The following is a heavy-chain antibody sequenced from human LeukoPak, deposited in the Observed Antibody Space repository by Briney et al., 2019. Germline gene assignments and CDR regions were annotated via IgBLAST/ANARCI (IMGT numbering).Heavy chain of an antibody. D-gene: IGHD1-1*01. Sequence: PGGSLRLSCAASGFTFNNYGMHWVRQAPGKGLEWVSAISGSGGSTYYADSVKGRFTISRDNSKNTLYLQMNSLRAEDTAVYYCAKDPSGTTGTTRYFDYWGQGTLVTVSS. CDR3: AKDPSGTTGTTRYFDY. CDR2: ISGSGGST. V-gene: IGHV3-23*01. J-gene: IGHJ4*02. CDR1: GFTFNNYG.